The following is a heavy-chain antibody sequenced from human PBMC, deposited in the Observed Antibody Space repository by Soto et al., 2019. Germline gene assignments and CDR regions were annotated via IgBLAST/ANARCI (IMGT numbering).Heavy chain of an antibody. CDR3: AKELTIFGIDY. D-gene: IGHD3-3*01. CDR1: GFTFSNYE. J-gene: IGHJ4*02. V-gene: IGHV3-48*03. Sequence: VGSLRLSCAASGFTFSNYEMNWARQAPGKGLEWVSYISSSGSTKDYADSVKGRFTISRDNAKNSLYLEMNSLRAEDTAVYYCAKELTIFGIDYWGQGTLVTVSS. CDR2: ISSSGSTK.